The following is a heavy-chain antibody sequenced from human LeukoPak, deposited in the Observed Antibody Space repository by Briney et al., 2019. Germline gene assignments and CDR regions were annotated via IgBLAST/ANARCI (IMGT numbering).Heavy chain of an antibody. V-gene: IGHV1-46*01. D-gene: IGHD3-22*01. J-gene: IGHJ3*02. CDR1: GYTFTSYY. Sequence: ASVKVSCKASGYTFTSYYMHWVRQAPGQGLEWMGIINPSGGSTSYAQKFQGRVTMTRDTSTSTVYMELSSLRSEGTAVYYCARDVSSGYYNDAFDIWGQGTMVTVSS. CDR2: INPSGGST. CDR3: ARDVSSGYYNDAFDI.